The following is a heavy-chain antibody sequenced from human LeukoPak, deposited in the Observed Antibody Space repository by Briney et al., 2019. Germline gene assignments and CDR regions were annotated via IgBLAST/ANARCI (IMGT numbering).Heavy chain of an antibody. CDR2: IYHSGTT. CDR1: HYSISIGYY. CDR3: ARRGRSSWYYMDV. Sequence: PSETLSLTRTVSHYSISIGYYWGWIRQPPGKGLEWIGSIYHSGTTSYNPSLESRVTISLDTSKNQFSLRLTSVTAADTAVYYCARRGRSSWYYMDVWGKGTTVTVSS. V-gene: IGHV4-38-2*02. J-gene: IGHJ6*03. D-gene: IGHD2-15*01.